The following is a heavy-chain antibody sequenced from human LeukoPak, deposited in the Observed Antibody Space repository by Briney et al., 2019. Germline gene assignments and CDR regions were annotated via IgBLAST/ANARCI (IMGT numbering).Heavy chain of an antibody. D-gene: IGHD2-8*01. V-gene: IGHV3-23*01. CDR3: ANGNRCTSPNCLGYYYFYMDV. J-gene: IGHJ6*03. Sequence: GGSLRLSCAASGFTFSSYAMNWVRQAPGRGLEWVSGFSGSGGTTYYADSVKGRFTISRDNSKNTLYLQMNSLGAEDTAVYYCANGNRCTSPNCLGYYYFYMDVWGKGTTVTVSS. CDR2: FSGSGGTT. CDR1: GFTFSSYA.